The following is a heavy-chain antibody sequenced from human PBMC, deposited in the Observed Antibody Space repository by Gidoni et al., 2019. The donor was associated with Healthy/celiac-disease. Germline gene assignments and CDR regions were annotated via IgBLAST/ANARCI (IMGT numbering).Heavy chain of an antibody. CDR2: SSAYNGNT. J-gene: IGHJ4*02. CDR3: ARDRPGIAVDFDY. D-gene: IGHD6-19*01. V-gene: IGHV1-18*01. Sequence: QVQLVQSGAEVKKHGASVKVSCQASGYTFTSYGISWVRQAPGQGLEWLGWSSAYNGNTTDAQKLKGRVTMTTDTSTSTAYMELRSLRSDDTAGYYCARDRPGIAVDFDYWGQGPLVTVSS. CDR1: GYTFTSYG.